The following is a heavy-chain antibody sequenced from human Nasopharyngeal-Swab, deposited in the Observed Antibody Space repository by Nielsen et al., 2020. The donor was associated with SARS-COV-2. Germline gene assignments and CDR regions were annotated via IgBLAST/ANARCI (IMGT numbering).Heavy chain of an antibody. CDR2: IYTSGST. J-gene: IGHJ6*02. V-gene: IGHV4-4*07. D-gene: IGHD3-3*01. Sequence: SETLSLTCTVSGGSISSYYWSWIRQPAGKGLEWIGRIYTSGSTNYNPSLKSRVTMSVDTSKNQFSLKLSSVTAADTAVYYCARFDFWSGYSYYGMDVWGQGTTVTVSS. CDR1: GGSISSYY. CDR3: ARFDFWSGYSYYGMDV.